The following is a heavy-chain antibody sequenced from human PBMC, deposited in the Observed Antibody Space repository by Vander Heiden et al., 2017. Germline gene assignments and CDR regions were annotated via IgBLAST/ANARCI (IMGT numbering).Heavy chain of an antibody. V-gene: IGHV3-9*01. CDR2: ISWNSGSI. CDR1: GFTFDDYA. CDR3: AKDGAPYSSSWYAY. Sequence: EVQLVESGGGLVQPGRSLRLSCAASGFTFDDYAMHWVRQAPGKGLEWVSGISWNSGSIGYADSVKGRFTISRDNAKNSLYLQMNSLRAEDTALYYCAKDGAPYSSSWYAYWGQGTLVTVSS. J-gene: IGHJ4*02. D-gene: IGHD6-13*01.